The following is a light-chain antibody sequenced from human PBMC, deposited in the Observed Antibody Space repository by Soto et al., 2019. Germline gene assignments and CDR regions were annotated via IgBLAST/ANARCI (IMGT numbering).Light chain of an antibody. CDR3: QQYGSSPPRT. V-gene: IGKV3-20*01. Sequence: EIVLTQSPATLSLSPGERATLSCRASQTVGSNLAWYQQKPGQAPRLLIYGASSRATGIPDRFSGSGSGTDFTLTISRLEPEDFAVYYGQQYGSSPPRTFGQGTKVDIK. CDR2: GAS. CDR1: QTVGSN. J-gene: IGKJ1*01.